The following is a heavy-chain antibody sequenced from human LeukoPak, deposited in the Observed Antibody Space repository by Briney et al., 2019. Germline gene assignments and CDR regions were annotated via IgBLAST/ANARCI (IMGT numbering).Heavy chain of an antibody. CDR3: ARDRQYQLQRWFDP. J-gene: IGHJ5*02. Sequence: PGGSLRLSCAASGFTFSDYYMSWIRQAPGKGLEWVSYISSSGSTIYYADSVKGRFTISRDNAKNSLYLQMNSLRAEDTAAYYCARDRQYQLQRWFDPRGQGTLVTVSS. CDR2: ISSSGSTI. D-gene: IGHD2-2*01. V-gene: IGHV3-11*01. CDR1: GFTFSDYY.